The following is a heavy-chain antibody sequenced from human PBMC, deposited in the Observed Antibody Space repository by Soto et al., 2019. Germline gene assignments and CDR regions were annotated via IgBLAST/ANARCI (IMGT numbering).Heavy chain of an antibody. J-gene: IGHJ6*02. CDR1: GDTFSSYD. CDR2: MNPNSGNT. Sequence: QVKLVPSGAEVKKPGASVKVSCKASGDTFSSYDIKWVRQATGQGLEWMGWMNPNSGNTGYAQKFQGRVTMTRNTSISTTYMELSILRFEDTAVYYCARGRNGMDVWGQGTTVTVSS. V-gene: IGHV1-8*01. CDR3: ARGRNGMDV.